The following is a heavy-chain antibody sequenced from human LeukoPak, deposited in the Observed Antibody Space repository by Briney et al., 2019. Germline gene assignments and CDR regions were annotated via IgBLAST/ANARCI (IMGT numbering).Heavy chain of an antibody. J-gene: IGHJ4*02. V-gene: IGHV1-2*02. Sequence: ASVKVSCKTSGFTFTGYYIHWVRQAPGQGLEWMGWINLNSGGTSYAQTFQGRVTMTRDTSITTAYVELSRLGSDDTAVHYCARDQATVTTPYFDYWGQGTLVTVSS. CDR1: GFTFTGYY. D-gene: IGHD4-17*01. CDR3: ARDQATVTTPYFDY. CDR2: INLNSGGT.